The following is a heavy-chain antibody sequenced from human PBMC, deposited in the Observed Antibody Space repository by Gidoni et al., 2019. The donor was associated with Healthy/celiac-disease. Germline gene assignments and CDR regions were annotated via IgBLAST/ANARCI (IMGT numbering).Heavy chain of an antibody. J-gene: IGHJ4*02. CDR1: GGYISSYY. CDR3: AREGPKGYFDY. V-gene: IGHV4-4*07. Sequence: QVQLQESGPGLVKPSETLSPPSPVSGGYISSYYWSWIRQPAGKGLEWIGRIYTSGSTNYNPSLKSRVTMSVDTSKNQFSLKLSSVTAADTAVYYCAREGPKGYFDYWGQGTLVTVSS. CDR2: IYTSGST.